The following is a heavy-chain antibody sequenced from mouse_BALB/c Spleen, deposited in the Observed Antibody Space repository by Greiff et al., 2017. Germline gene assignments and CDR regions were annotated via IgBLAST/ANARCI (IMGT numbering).Heavy chain of an antibody. CDR1: GYAFSSYW. D-gene: IGHD2-12*01. V-gene: IGHV1-80*01. J-gene: IGHJ3*01. Sequence: VQLQQSGAELVRPGSSVKISCKASGYAFSSYWMNWVKQRPGQGLEWIGQIYPGDGDTNYNGKFKGKATLTADKSSSTAYMQLSSLTSEDSAVYFCAREDYSYGWFAYWGQGTLVTVSA. CDR3: AREDYSYGWFAY. CDR2: IYPGDGDT.